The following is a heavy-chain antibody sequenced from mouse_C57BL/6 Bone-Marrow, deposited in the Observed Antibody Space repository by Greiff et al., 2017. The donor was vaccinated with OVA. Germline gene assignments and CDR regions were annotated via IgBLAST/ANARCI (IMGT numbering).Heavy chain of an antibody. CDR1: GFTFSSYA. CDR2: ISDGGSYT. Sequence: EVMLVESGGGLVKPGGSLKLSCAASGFTFSSYAMSWVRQTPEKRLEWVATISDGGSYTYYPDNVKGRFTISRDNAKNNLYLQMSHLKSEDTAMYYCARDRIGGNYDWYFDVWGTGTTVTVSS. V-gene: IGHV5-4*01. CDR3: ARDRIGGNYDWYFDV. J-gene: IGHJ1*03. D-gene: IGHD2-1*01.